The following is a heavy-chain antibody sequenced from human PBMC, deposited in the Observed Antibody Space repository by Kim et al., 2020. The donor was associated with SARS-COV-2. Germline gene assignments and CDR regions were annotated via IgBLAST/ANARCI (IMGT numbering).Heavy chain of an antibody. CDR1: GFTFSSYA. Sequence: GGSLRLSCAASGFTFSSYAMHWVRQAPGKGLEWVAVISYDGSNKYYADSVKGRFTISRDNSKNTLYLQMNSLRAEDTAVYYCARDLGYDSSGPGGDWGQGTLVTVSS. CDR2: ISYDGSNK. D-gene: IGHD3-22*01. J-gene: IGHJ4*02. V-gene: IGHV3-30-3*01. CDR3: ARDLGYDSSGPGGD.